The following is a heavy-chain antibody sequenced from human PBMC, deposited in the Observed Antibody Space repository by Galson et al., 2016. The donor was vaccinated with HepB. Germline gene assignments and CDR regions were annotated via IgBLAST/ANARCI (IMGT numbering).Heavy chain of an antibody. V-gene: IGHV3-23*01. D-gene: IGHD3-10*01. CDR2: ISGTGGRA. J-gene: IGHJ4*02. CDR1: GFTFSNYA. CDR3: AKGLHGSGSYAFDK. Sequence: SLRLSCAASGFTFSNYAMSWVRQPPGKGLEWVSTISGTGGRAYYADSVKGRFTISRDNSKNTLFLQRGSLRVEDTAVYYCAKGLHGSGSYAFDKWGQGTLVTVSS.